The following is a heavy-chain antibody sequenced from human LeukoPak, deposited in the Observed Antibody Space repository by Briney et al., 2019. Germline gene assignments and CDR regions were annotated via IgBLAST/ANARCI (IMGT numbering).Heavy chain of an antibody. CDR3: ARAGQEWFGELGFDQ. J-gene: IGHJ4*02. CDR2: IKQDGSEK. Sequence: PGGSLRLSCAASGFSFSRYWMSWVRQAPGKGLEWVANIKQDGSEKNYVEFVKGRFTISRDNAKNSLYLQTNSLRAEDTAVYYCARAGQEWFGELGFDQWGQGTLVIVSS. CDR1: GFSFSRYW. V-gene: IGHV3-7*01. D-gene: IGHD3-10*01.